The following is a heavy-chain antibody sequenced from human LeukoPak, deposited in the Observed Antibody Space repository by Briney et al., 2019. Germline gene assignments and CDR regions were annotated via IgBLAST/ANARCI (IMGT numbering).Heavy chain of an antibody. CDR1: GFTFSSYE. J-gene: IGHJ4*02. CDR3: ARAMLVGATTFDY. D-gene: IGHD1-26*01. CDR2: ISGSGSNI. V-gene: IGHV3-48*03. Sequence: TGGSLRLSCAASGFTFSSYEMNWVRQAPGKGLEWVSYISGSGSNIYYADYVKGRFIISRDNAKNSLYLQMNSLRAEDTAVYHCARAMLVGATTFDYWGQGTLVTVSS.